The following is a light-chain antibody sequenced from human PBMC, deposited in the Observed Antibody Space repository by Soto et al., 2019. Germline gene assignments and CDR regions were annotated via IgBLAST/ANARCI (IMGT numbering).Light chain of an antibody. Sequence: DIQMTQSPSSLSASVGDRVTIACRTGQTIITYLNWYQQKPGEAPKLLIYGATNLQSGVPPRFSGSGSGTEFTLTISSLQLEDFGTYYCQQTKSAPLTFGGGTKVEIK. CDR3: QQTKSAPLT. CDR1: QTIITY. J-gene: IGKJ4*01. CDR2: GAT. V-gene: IGKV1-39*01.